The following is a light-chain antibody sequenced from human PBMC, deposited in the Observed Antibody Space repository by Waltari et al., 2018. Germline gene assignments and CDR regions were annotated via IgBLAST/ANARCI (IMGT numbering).Light chain of an antibody. V-gene: IGLV1-40*01. CDR2: GST. Sequence: SVLTQPPSVSGAPGQTVPIPCTGSGSNIGAGYDVHGYQQVPRAAPKLLIYGSTSRPLGVPDRVFGATSGTSASLAITGLQAEDEAVYYCQSYDTSLTVVFGGGTKLTVL. CDR3: QSYDTSLTVV. CDR1: GSNIGAGYD. J-gene: IGLJ3*02.